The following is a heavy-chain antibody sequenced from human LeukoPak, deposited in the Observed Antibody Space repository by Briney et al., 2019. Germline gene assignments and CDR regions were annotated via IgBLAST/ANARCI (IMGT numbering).Heavy chain of an antibody. J-gene: IGHJ3*02. CDR3: ARVGMIVVPSSPEI. V-gene: IGHV4-38-2*01. Sequence: KPSETLSLTCAVSGYSISSGYYWGWIRQPPGKGLEWIGSIYHSGSAYYNPSLKSRVTISVDTSKNQFSLKLSSVTAADTAVYYCARVGMIVVPSSPEIWGQGTVVTVSS. D-gene: IGHD3-22*01. CDR1: GYSISSGYY. CDR2: IYHSGSA.